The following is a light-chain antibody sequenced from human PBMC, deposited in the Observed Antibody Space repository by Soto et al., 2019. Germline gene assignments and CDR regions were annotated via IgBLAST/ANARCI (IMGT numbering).Light chain of an antibody. Sequence: QSALTQPASVSGSPGQSITISCTGTSSDVGGYNHVSWYQHHPGKAPKLMIYEVTKRPSGVSNRFSGSKSGDTASLTISGLQADDEADYYCCLHTASITRIFGTGTKVTVL. CDR1: SSDVGGYNH. CDR2: EVT. J-gene: IGLJ1*01. V-gene: IGLV2-14*01. CDR3: CLHTASITRI.